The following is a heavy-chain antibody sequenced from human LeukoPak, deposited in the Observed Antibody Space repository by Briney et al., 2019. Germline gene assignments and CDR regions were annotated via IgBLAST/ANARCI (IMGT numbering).Heavy chain of an antibody. Sequence: ASVKVSCKASGGTFSSYAISWVRQAPGQGLEWMGGIIPIFGTANYAQKFQGRVMITADESTSTAYMELSSLRSEDTAVYYCARDVRYYGSGRQGYFQHWGQGTLVTVSS. CDR2: IIPIFGTA. CDR3: ARDVRYYGSGRQGYFQH. CDR1: GGTFSSYA. D-gene: IGHD3-10*01. J-gene: IGHJ1*01. V-gene: IGHV1-69*13.